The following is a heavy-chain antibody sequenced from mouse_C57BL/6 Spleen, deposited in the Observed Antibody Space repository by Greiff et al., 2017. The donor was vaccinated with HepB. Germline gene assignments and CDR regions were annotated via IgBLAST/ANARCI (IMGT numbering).Heavy chain of an antibody. J-gene: IGHJ4*01. CDR3: ATITTIVAADAMDY. CDR2: ISSGSSNI. V-gene: IGHV5-17*01. Sequence: VHVKQSGGGLVKPGGSLKLSCAASGFTFSGYGMHWVRQAPEKGLEWVAYISSGSSNIYYADTVKGRFTISRDNAKNTLFLQMTSLRSEDTAMYYCATITTIVAADAMDYWGQGTSVTVSS. CDR1: GFTFSGYG. D-gene: IGHD1-1*01.